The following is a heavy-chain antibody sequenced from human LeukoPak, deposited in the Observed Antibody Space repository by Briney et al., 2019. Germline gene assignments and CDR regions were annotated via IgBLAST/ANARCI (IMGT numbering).Heavy chain of an antibody. CDR1: GGSISSGGYY. CDR2: IYYSGST. J-gene: IGHJ4*02. D-gene: IGHD2-2*01. Sequence: PSETLSLTCTVSGGSISSGGYYWSWIRQHPGKGLEWIGYIYYSGSTNYNPSLKSRVTISVDTSKNQFSLKLSSVTAADTAVYYCGAAWRGCSSTSCYSGSIDYWGQGTLVTVSS. CDR3: GAAWRGCSSTSCYSGSIDY. V-gene: IGHV4-61*08.